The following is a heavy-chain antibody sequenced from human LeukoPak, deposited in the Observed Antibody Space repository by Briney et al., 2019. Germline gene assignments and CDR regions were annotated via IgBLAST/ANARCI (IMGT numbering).Heavy chain of an antibody. J-gene: IGHJ3*02. Sequence: GGSLRLSCAASGFTFSNAWMNWVRQAPGKGLEWVGRINSKTDDGTIDYAAPVKGRFSISRDDSENTLYLQMNSLKTEDTAVYYCTTSDMYYDILTGYYADNGFDIWGQGTMVTVSS. CDR3: TTSDMYYDILTGYYADNGFDI. CDR1: GFTFSNAW. V-gene: IGHV3-15*01. CDR2: INSKTDDGTI. D-gene: IGHD3-9*01.